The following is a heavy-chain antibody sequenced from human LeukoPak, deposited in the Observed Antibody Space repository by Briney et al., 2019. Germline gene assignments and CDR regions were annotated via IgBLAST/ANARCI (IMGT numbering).Heavy chain of an antibody. Sequence: GASVKVSCKAPGYTFTSYGISWVRQAPGQGLEWMGWISPYNGNTNYAQKLQGRVTMTTDTSTSTAYMELRSLRSDDTAVYYCARNLIAAAASPYDYWGQGTLVTVSS. V-gene: IGHV1-18*01. CDR3: ARNLIAAAASPYDY. CDR2: ISPYNGNT. CDR1: GYTFTSYG. J-gene: IGHJ4*02. D-gene: IGHD6-13*01.